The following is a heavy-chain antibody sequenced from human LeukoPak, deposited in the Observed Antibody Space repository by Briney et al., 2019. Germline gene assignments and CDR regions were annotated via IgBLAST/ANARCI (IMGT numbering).Heavy chain of an antibody. CDR1: GGTFSSYA. J-gene: IGHJ4*02. D-gene: IGHD5-24*01. CDR2: IIPIFGTA. Sequence: SVKVSCKASGGTFSSYAISWVRQAPGQGLEWMGRIIPIFGTANYAQKFQGRVTITTDESTSTAYMELSSLRSEDTAVYYCARSRRGDGYNNYTPHYFDYWGQGTLVTVSS. CDR3: ARSRRGDGYNNYTPHYFDY. V-gene: IGHV1-69*05.